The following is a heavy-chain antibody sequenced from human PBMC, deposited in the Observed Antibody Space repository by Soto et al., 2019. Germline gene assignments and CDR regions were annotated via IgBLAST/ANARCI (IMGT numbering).Heavy chain of an antibody. CDR2: INHSGST. CDR3: ARGVDYGDYAGAFDI. CDR1: GGSFSGYY. Sequence: QVQLQQWGAGLLKPSETLSLTCAVYGGSFSGYYWSWIRQPPGKGMEWIGEINHSGSTNYNPSLKRRVTISVDTSKNQFSLKLSSVTAADTAVYYCARGVDYGDYAGAFDIWGQGTMVTVSS. V-gene: IGHV4-34*01. D-gene: IGHD4-17*01. J-gene: IGHJ3*02.